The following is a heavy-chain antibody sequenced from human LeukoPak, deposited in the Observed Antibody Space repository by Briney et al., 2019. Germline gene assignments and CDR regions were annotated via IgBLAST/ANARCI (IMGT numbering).Heavy chain of an antibody. V-gene: IGHV1-8*01. J-gene: IGHJ4*02. Sequence: VASVKVSCKASGYTFTSYDINWVRHATGQGLEWMGWMNPNSGNTGYAQKFQGRVTMTRNTSISTAYMELSSLRSEDTAVYYCARGFKDKLMATIGSDFDYWGQGTLVTVSS. CDR2: MNPNSGNT. CDR3: ARGFKDKLMATIGSDFDY. D-gene: IGHD5-24*01. CDR1: GYTFTSYD.